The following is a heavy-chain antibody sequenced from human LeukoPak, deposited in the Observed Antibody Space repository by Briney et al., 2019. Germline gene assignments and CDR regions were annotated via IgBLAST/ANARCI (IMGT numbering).Heavy chain of an antibody. Sequence: QSGGSLRLSCTASGFSFDEYAMHWVRQAPGKGLEWVSVIRGDSATAFYADSVKGRSTISRDNSKNSLYLQMNSLRTEDTALYYCAKELREWYQLPEEDWFDPWGQGTLVTVSS. D-gene: IGHD2-2*01. J-gene: IGHJ5*02. CDR2: IRGDSATA. CDR1: GFSFDEYA. V-gene: IGHV3-43*02. CDR3: AKELREWYQLPEEDWFDP.